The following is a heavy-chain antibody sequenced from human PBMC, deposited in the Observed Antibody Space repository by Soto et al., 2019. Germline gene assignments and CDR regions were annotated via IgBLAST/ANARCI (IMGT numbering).Heavy chain of an antibody. CDR3: PHTYDPSGAYFRS. CDR1: GFSLSTSSGVG. J-gene: IGHJ5*02. D-gene: IGHD3-10*01. CDR2: IYWADDK. Sequence: QITLKESGPPLVKPTQTLTLTCTFSGFSLSTSSGVGVGWIRQPPGKALEWVALIYWADDKRYSPSLKSRHTXNXDXXKNQVILTMTTVGPVDPATYYCPHTYDPSGAYFRSWGQGTLVTVSA. V-gene: IGHV2-5*02.